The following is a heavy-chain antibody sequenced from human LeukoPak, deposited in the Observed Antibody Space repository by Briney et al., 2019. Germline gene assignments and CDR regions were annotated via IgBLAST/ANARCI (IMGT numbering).Heavy chain of an antibody. CDR2: ISAYNGNT. J-gene: IGHJ4*02. D-gene: IGHD3-10*01. CDR3: ARDYEGGGSGSYSGY. V-gene: IGHV1-18*01. Sequence: ASVKVSCKASGYTFTSYGISWVRQAPGQGLEWMGWISAYNGNTNYAQKLQGRVTVTTDTSTSTAYMGLRSLRSDDTAVYYCARDYEGGGSGSYSGYWGQGTLVTVSS. CDR1: GYTFTSYG.